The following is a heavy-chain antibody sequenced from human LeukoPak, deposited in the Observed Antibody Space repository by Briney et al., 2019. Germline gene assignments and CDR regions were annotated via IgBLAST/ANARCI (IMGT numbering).Heavy chain of an antibody. CDR2: ISAYNGNT. J-gene: IGHJ5*02. Sequence: ASVKVSCKASGYTFTSYGISWVRQAPGQGLEWMGWISAYNGNTNYAQKLQGRVTMTTDTSTSTAYMELRSLRSDDTAVYYCALYYYDSSGNLNWFDPRGQGTLVTVSS. D-gene: IGHD3-22*01. V-gene: IGHV1-18*01. CDR1: GYTFTSYG. CDR3: ALYYYDSSGNLNWFDP.